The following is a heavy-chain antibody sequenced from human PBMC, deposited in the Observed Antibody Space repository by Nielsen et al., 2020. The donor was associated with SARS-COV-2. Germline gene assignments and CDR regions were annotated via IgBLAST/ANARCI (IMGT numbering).Heavy chain of an antibody. D-gene: IGHD2-2*01. V-gene: IGHV4-34*01. Sequence: SETLSLTFAFYGVSFSGYYWSWIRQPPGKGLEWIGEINHSGSTNYNPSLKSRVTISVDTSKNQFSLKLSSVTAADTAVYYCARDLVVPAASTHYGMDVWGQGTTVTVSS. CDR1: GVSFSGYY. CDR3: ARDLVVPAASTHYGMDV. CDR2: INHSGST. J-gene: IGHJ6*02.